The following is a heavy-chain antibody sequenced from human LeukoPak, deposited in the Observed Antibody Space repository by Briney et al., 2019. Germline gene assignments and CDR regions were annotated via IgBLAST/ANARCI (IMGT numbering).Heavy chain of an antibody. D-gene: IGHD3-22*01. CDR3: ASNYDSSGYVADAFDI. Sequence: PGGSLRLSCAASGFTFSSYSMNWVRQAPGKGLEWVSSISSSSSYIYYADSVKGRFTISRDNAKNSLYLQMNSLRAEDTAVYYCASNYDSSGYVADAFDIWGQGTMVTVSS. CDR2: ISSSSSYI. CDR1: GFTFSSYS. V-gene: IGHV3-21*01. J-gene: IGHJ3*02.